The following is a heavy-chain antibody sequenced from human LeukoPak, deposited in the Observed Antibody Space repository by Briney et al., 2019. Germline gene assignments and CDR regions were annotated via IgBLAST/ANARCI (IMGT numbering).Heavy chain of an antibody. CDR2: IYYSGST. V-gene: IGHV4-59*01. Sequence: SETLSLTCTVSGGSISSYNWSWIRQPPGKGLEWIGYIYYSGSTNYNPSLKSRVTISVDTSKSQFSLKLSSVTAADTAVYYCARSQDTAMVTLIDYWGQGTLVTVSS. CDR3: ARSQDTAMVTLIDY. D-gene: IGHD5-18*01. CDR1: GGSISSYN. J-gene: IGHJ4*02.